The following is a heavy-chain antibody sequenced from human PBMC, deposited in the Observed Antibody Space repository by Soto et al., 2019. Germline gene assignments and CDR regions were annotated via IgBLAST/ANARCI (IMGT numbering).Heavy chain of an antibody. J-gene: IGHJ4*02. CDR2: IKQDGSEK. V-gene: IGHV3-7*05. Sequence: EVQLVESGGGLVQPGGSLRLSCAASGFTFSSYWMSWVRQAPGKGLEWVANIKQDGSEKYYVDSVKGRFTISRDNAKNSLYLQMNSLRAEDTAVYYCARESGYSGYDPWDYWGQGTLVTVSS. D-gene: IGHD5-12*01. CDR3: ARESGYSGYDPWDY. CDR1: GFTFSSYW.